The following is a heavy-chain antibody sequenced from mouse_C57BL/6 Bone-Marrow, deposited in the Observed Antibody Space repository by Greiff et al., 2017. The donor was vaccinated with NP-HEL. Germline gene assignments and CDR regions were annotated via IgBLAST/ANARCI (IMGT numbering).Heavy chain of an antibody. J-gene: IGHJ2*01. Sequence: VQLQQSGPELVKPGASVKISCKASGYTFTDYYMNWVKQSHGKSLEWIGDINPNNGGTSYIQKFKGKATLTVDKSSSTAYMELRSLTSEDSAVYYCARRKGSDFDYWGQGTTLTVSS. V-gene: IGHV1-26*01. CDR1: GYTFTDYY. CDR2: INPNNGGT. CDR3: ARRKGSDFDY.